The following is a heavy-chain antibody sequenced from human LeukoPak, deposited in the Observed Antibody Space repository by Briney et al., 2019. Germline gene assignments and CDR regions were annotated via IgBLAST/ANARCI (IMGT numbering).Heavy chain of an antibody. V-gene: IGHV3-23*01. CDR1: GFTFSSYA. CDR2: ISGSGGST. CDR3: ASSAGGNYDFWTH. J-gene: IGHJ4*02. Sequence: GGSLRLSCAASGFTFSSYAMSWVRQAPGKGLEWVSAISGSGGSTHYADSVKGRFTISRDNSKNTLYLQMNSLRAEDTAVYYCASSAGGNYDFWTHWGQGTLVTVSS. D-gene: IGHD3-3*01.